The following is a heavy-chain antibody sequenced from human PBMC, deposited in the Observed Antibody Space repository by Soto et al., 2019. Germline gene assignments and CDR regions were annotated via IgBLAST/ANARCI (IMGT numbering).Heavy chain of an antibody. Sequence: GESLKISCKGSGYSFTSYWIGWVRQMPGKGLEWMGIIYPGDSDTRYSPSFKGQVTISADKSISTAYLQWGSLRASDTAMYYCARHMIRGVLTTNFDYWGQGTLVTVSS. CDR1: GYSFTSYW. CDR3: ARHMIRGVLTTNFDY. V-gene: IGHV5-51*01. D-gene: IGHD3-10*01. J-gene: IGHJ4*02. CDR2: IYPGDSDT.